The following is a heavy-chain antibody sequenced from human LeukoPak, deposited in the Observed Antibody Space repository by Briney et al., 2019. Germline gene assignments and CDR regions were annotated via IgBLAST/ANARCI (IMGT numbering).Heavy chain of an antibody. V-gene: IGHV1-2*04. CDR1: EYTFTGYY. D-gene: IGHD5-24*01. Sequence: ASVKVSCKASEYTFTGYYMHWVRQAPGQGLERMGWINPNSGGTNYAQKFQGWVTMTRDTSISTAYMELSRLRSDDTAVYYCARVSDGYDPYFDYWGQGTLVTVSS. J-gene: IGHJ4*02. CDR2: INPNSGGT. CDR3: ARVSDGYDPYFDY.